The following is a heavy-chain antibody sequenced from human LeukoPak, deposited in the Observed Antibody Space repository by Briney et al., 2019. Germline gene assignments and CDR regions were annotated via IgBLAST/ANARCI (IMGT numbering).Heavy chain of an antibody. D-gene: IGHD6-6*01. CDR1: GASVNDNY. CDR3: ARGPSSNWFDP. V-gene: IGHV4-4*07. J-gene: IGHJ5*02. Sequence: PSETLSLTCTVSGASVNDNYWSWSRQPAGKTLEWIGRIYTDGSTNYNPSLKSRVAISVDTSKNQFSLKLSSVTAADTAVYYCARGPSSNWFDPWGQGTLVTVSS. CDR2: IYTDGST.